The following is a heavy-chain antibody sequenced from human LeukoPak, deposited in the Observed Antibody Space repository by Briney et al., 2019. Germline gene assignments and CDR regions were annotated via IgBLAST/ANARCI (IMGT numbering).Heavy chain of an antibody. D-gene: IGHD6-13*01. CDR3: AKDRAQQLVLDF. Sequence: GGSLRLSCAASGFTFSSYAMSWVRQAPGKGLEWISAIIGSGSSTYYADSVKGRFTISRDNSKNTLFLQMNSLRAEDSAAYYCAKDRAQQLVLDFWGQGTLVTVSS. J-gene: IGHJ4*02. CDR1: GFTFSSYA. V-gene: IGHV3-23*01. CDR2: IIGSGSST.